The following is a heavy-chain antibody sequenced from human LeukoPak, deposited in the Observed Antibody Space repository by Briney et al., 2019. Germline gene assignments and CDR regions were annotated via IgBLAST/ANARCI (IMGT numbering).Heavy chain of an antibody. J-gene: IGHJ3*02. D-gene: IGHD3-3*01. Sequence: SVNLSCKASVGTFRSYAISWVRHGPGQGLEWMGGIIPMFGTAKYAQNVQGRVTMRTDESTSTAYMELSSLRCEDSAVYYCARQGGITVFGMAQPGGAFDIWGQGTTVTVSS. CDR1: VGTFRSYA. CDR3: ARQGGITVFGMAQPGGAFDI. CDR2: IIPMFGTA. V-gene: IGHV1-69*05.